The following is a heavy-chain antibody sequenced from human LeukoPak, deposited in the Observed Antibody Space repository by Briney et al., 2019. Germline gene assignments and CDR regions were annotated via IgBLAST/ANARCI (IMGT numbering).Heavy chain of an antibody. CDR1: GGSISGYY. V-gene: IGHV4-59*01. CDR2: IYYTGTT. CDR3: ARTNAFGN. Sequence: SETLSLTCAVSGGSISGYYWNWIRQPPGKGLEWIGYIYYTGTTDYSPSLKSRVTISLDMSKNQFSLKLRSVTAADTAVYYCARTNAFGNRGQGTMVTVSS. J-gene: IGHJ3*02.